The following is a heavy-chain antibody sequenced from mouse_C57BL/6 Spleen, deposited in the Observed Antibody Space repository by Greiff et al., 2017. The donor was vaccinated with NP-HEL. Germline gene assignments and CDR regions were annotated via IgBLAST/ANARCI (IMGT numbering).Heavy chain of an antibody. D-gene: IGHD3-1*01. Sequence: EVKVVESGGDLVKPGGSLKLSCAASGFTFSSYGMSWVRQTPDKRLEWVATISSGGSYTYYPDSVKGRFTISRDNAKNTLYLQMSRLKSEDTAMYYCARHGLRGYFDYWGQGTTLTVSS. CDR1: GFTFSSYG. V-gene: IGHV5-6*01. CDR2: ISSGGSYT. CDR3: ARHGLRGYFDY. J-gene: IGHJ2*01.